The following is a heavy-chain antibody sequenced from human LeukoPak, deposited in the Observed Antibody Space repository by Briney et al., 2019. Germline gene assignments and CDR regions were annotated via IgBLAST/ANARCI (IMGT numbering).Heavy chain of an antibody. CDR2: IYYSGST. J-gene: IGHJ4*02. CDR3: AREIAAYFDY. V-gene: IGHV4-39*07. CDR1: GGSISSSSYY. D-gene: IGHD6-25*01. Sequence: SETLSLACTVSGGSISSSSYYWGWIRQPPGKGLEWIGSIYYSGSTYYNPSLKSRVTISVDTSKNQFSLKLSSVTAADTAVYYCAREIAAYFDYWGQGTLVTVSS.